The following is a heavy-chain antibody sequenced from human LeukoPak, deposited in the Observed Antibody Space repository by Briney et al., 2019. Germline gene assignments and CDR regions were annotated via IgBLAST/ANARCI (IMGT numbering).Heavy chain of an antibody. Sequence: GGSLRLSCAASGFTFSSYAMSWVRQAPGQGLEWVSAISGSGGSTYYADSVKGRFTISRDNSKNTLYLQMNSLRAEDTAVYYCAKDGVATIFYFDCWGQGTLVTVSS. CDR1: GFTFSSYA. D-gene: IGHD5-12*01. CDR2: ISGSGGST. CDR3: AKDGVATIFYFDC. J-gene: IGHJ4*02. V-gene: IGHV3-23*01.